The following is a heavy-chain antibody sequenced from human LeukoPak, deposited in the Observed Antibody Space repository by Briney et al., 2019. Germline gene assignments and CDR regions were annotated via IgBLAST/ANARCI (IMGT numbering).Heavy chain of an antibody. CDR1: GGSISSYY. D-gene: IGHD1-7*01. V-gene: IGHV4-59*01. J-gene: IGHJ4*02. Sequence: SETLSLTCTVSGGSISSYYWSWIRQPPGKGLEWIGYIYFSGSTNYNPSLKSRVTISLDTSNNQFSLKLSSVTAADTAVYYCAREVWNYGRIYYFDYWGQGTLVTVS. CDR3: AREVWNYGRIYYFDY. CDR2: IYFSGST.